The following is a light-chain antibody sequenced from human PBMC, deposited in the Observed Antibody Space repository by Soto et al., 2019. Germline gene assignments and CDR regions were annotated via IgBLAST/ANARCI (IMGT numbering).Light chain of an antibody. V-gene: IGKV1-5*01. CDR1: HSFSNW. CDR3: QHYNSYA. Sequence: DIQMTQSPSALSASVWDRVTITCRASHSFSNWLAWYQQKPGKAPKLLSYDASILERVVPSRFSGSGSGTLFTLTNSSLQPDDFATYFCQHYNSYAFGQGPKLEIK. J-gene: IGKJ2*01. CDR2: DAS.